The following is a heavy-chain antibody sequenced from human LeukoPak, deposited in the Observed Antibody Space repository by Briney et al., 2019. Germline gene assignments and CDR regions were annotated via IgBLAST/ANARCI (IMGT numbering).Heavy chain of an antibody. CDR3: ASGGHEDGMYYFDY. J-gene: IGHJ4*02. CDR2: ISAYNGNT. V-gene: IGHV1-18*01. CDR1: GYAFTSYG. D-gene: IGHD3-16*01. Sequence: ASVKVSCKASGYAFTSYGISWVRQAPGQGVEWMGWISAYNGNTNYAQKLQGRVTMTTDTSTSTAYMELRSLRSDDTAVYYCASGGHEDGMYYFDYWGQGTLVTVSS.